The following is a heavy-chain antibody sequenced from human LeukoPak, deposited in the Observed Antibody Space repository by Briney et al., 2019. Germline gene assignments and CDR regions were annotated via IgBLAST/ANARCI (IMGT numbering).Heavy chain of an antibody. CDR3: ARRGSSWYWYFDL. CDR2: INPNSGGT. Sequence: ASVKVSCKASGYTFTGYYMHWVRQAPGQGLEWMGWINPNSGGTNYAQKFQGRVTMSVDTSKNQFSLKLSSVTAADTAVYYCARRGSSWYWYFDLWGRGTLVTVSS. J-gene: IGHJ2*01. V-gene: IGHV1-2*02. CDR1: GYTFTGYY. D-gene: IGHD6-13*01.